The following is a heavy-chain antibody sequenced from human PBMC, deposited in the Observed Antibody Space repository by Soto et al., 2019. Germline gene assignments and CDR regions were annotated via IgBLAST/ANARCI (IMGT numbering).Heavy chain of an antibody. CDR1: GYTFTSYA. CDR3: ARGGSLYWYFDL. D-gene: IGHD1-26*01. V-gene: IGHV1-3*01. J-gene: IGHJ2*01. CDR2: INAGNGNT. Sequence: QVQLVQSGAEVKKPGASVKVSCKASGYTFTSYAMHWVRQAPGQRLEWMVWINAGNGNTKYSQKFQGRVTITRDTSASTAYMGLSSLRSEDTAVYYCARGGSLYWYFDLWGRGTLVTVSS.